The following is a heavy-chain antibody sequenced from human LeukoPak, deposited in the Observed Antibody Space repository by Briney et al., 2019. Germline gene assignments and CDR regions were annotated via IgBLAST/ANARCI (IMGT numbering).Heavy chain of an antibody. J-gene: IGHJ4*02. Sequence: GGSLRLSCAASGFTLDDYVMSWVRQVPGKGLEWVSGINWNGGSTDYADSVKGRFTISRDNAKNSLYLHMNSLRAEDTALYYCARNDGGLPYWGQGTLVTVSS. CDR1: GFTLDDYV. D-gene: IGHD4-23*01. CDR3: ARNDGGLPY. V-gene: IGHV3-20*04. CDR2: INWNGGST.